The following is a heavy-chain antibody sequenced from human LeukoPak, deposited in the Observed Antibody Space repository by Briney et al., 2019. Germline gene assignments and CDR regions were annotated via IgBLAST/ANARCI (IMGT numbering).Heavy chain of an antibody. CDR2: ISSSSSYI. D-gene: IGHD2-15*01. Sequence: GGSLRLSCAASGFTFSSYSMNWVRQAPGKGLEWVSSISSSSSYIYYADSVKGRSTISRDNAKNSLYLQMNSLRAEDTAVYYCARDLGIGYCSGGSCYQQYWGQGTLVTVSS. V-gene: IGHV3-21*01. CDR1: GFTFSSYS. CDR3: ARDLGIGYCSGGSCYQQY. J-gene: IGHJ4*02.